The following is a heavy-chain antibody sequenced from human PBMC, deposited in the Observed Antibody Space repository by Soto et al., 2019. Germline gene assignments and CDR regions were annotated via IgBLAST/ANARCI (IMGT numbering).Heavy chain of an antibody. CDR2: INPNSGGT. CDR3: ASAAVTGTAGLDF. D-gene: IGHD6-19*01. Sequence: ASVKVSCKASGYTFSGLYMHWVRQAPGQGLEWMGWINPNSGGTKSAEKFQGRVTMTRDTSISTAYMELSRLTSDDTAVYYCASAAVTGTAGLDFWGKGTQVTVS. CDR1: GYTFSGLY. J-gene: IGHJ4*02. V-gene: IGHV1-2*02.